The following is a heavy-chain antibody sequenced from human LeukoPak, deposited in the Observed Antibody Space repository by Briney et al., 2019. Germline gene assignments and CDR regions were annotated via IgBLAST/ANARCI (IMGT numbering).Heavy chain of an antibody. D-gene: IGHD3-10*01. CDR3: ARGTMADY. J-gene: IGHJ4*02. Sequence: SETLSLTCAVYGGSFSGYYWSWIRQPPGKGLGWIGEINHSGSTNYNPSLKSRVTISVDTSKDQFSLKLSSVTAADTAVYYCARGTMADYWGQGTLVTVSS. CDR2: INHSGST. V-gene: IGHV4-34*01. CDR1: GGSFSGYY.